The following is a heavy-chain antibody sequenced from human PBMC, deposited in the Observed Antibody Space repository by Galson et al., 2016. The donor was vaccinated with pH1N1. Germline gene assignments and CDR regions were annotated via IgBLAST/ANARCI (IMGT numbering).Heavy chain of an antibody. CDR2: INPNNGGA. J-gene: IGHJ5*02. Sequence: SVKVSCKASGYTFTDHYMHWARQAPGHGLEWMGWINPNNGGAKYPQKFQGRVTLTRDTSINTVYMELSSLTTDDTAVYFCATGSGNSWFDPWGQGTLATVSS. D-gene: IGHD3-10*01. CDR3: ATGSGNSWFDP. V-gene: IGHV1-2*02. CDR1: GYTFTDHY.